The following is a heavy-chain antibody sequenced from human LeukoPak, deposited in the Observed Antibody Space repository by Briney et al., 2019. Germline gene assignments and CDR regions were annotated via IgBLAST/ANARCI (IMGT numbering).Heavy chain of an antibody. CDR2: INHSGST. V-gene: IGHV4-39*07. Sequence: SETLSLTCTVSGGSISSSSYYWGWIRQPPGKGLEWIGEINHSGSTNYNPSLKSRVTISVDTSKNQFSLKLSSVTAADTAVYYCARRGSRFFQHWGQGTLVTVSS. J-gene: IGHJ1*01. CDR1: GGSISSSSYY. CDR3: ARRGSRFFQH. D-gene: IGHD6-25*01.